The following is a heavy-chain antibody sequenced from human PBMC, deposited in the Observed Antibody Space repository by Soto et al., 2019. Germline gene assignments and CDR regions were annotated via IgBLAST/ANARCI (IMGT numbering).Heavy chain of an antibody. V-gene: IGHV3-21*01. CDR3: ARVDSSGWSWGY. CDR1: GFTFSSYS. CDR2: ISSSSSYI. J-gene: IGHJ4*02. D-gene: IGHD6-19*01. Sequence: EVQLVESGGGLVKPGGSLRLSCAASGFTFSSYSMNWVRQAPGKGLEWVSSISSSSSYIYYADSVKGRFTISRDNAKNSLYLQMNSLRAEDTAVYYCARVDSSGWSWGYWGQGTLVTVSS.